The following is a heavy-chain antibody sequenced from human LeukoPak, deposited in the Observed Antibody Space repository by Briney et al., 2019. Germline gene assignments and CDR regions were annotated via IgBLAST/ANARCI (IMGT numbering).Heavy chain of an antibody. D-gene: IGHD2-15*01. CDR3: ARVGCSGGSCYSIQPLIDY. Sequence: PSQTLSLTCTVSGGSISSGSYYWSWIRQPAGKGLEWIGRIYTSGSTNYNPSLKSRVTISVDTSKNQFSLKLSSVTAADTAVYYCARVGCSGGSCYSIQPLIDYWGQGTLVTVSS. V-gene: IGHV4-61*02. CDR2: IYTSGST. J-gene: IGHJ4*02. CDR1: GGSISSGSYY.